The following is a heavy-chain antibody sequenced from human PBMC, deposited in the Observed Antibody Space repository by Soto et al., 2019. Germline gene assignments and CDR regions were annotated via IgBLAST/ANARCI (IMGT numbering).Heavy chain of an antibody. CDR2: ISIGGSSI. CDR1: GFTFSDYY. V-gene: IGHV3-11*01. CDR3: ASLAIGTIIRGAPDF. Sequence: GGSLRLSCAASGFTFSDYYMTWIRQAPGKGLEWVSYISIGGSSIYYADSVKGRFTISRDNAKNSLYLQMNSLRAEDTAMYYCASLAIGTIIRGAPDFWGQGTLVTVSS. D-gene: IGHD3-10*01. J-gene: IGHJ4*02.